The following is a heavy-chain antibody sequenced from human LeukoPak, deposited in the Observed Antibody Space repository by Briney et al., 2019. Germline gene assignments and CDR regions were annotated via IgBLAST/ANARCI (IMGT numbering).Heavy chain of an antibody. CDR1: GFTFSSYS. CDR3: ASLGTTIDLYYFDY. Sequence: GGSLRLSCAASGFTFSSYSMNWVRQAPGKGLEWVSYISSSSSTIYYADSVKGRFTISRDNAKNSLYLQMNSLRAEDTAVYYCASLGTTIDLYYFDYWGQGTLVTVSS. V-gene: IGHV3-48*04. J-gene: IGHJ4*02. CDR2: ISSSSSTI. D-gene: IGHD2-21*02.